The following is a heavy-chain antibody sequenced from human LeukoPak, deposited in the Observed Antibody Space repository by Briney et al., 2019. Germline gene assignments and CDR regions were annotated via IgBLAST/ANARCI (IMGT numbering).Heavy chain of an antibody. CDR1: GYTFTGYY. CDR3: ARAGSSSSPGKHYYYYYMDV. V-gene: IGHV1-2*02. Sequence: GASVKVSCKASGYTFTGYYMHWVRQAPGQGLEWMGWINPNSGGTNYAQKFQGRVTMTRDTSISTAYMELSRLRSDDTAVCYCARAGSSSSPGKHYYYYYMDVWGKGTTVTVSS. J-gene: IGHJ6*03. D-gene: IGHD6-6*01. CDR2: INPNSGGT.